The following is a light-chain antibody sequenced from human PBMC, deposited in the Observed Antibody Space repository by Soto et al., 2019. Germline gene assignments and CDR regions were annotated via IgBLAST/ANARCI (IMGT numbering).Light chain of an antibody. CDR1: RSNIGINA. Sequence: QSVLTQPPSVSGTPGQRVSISCSGSRSNIGINAVDWYHQLPGTAPKVIIYANNQSPSGVPNRFSGSKSGTSASLAINGLQSDDEAHYYCAAWDDSLNGLVFGGGTKVTVL. CDR3: AAWDDSLNGLV. V-gene: IGLV1-44*01. CDR2: ANN. J-gene: IGLJ2*01.